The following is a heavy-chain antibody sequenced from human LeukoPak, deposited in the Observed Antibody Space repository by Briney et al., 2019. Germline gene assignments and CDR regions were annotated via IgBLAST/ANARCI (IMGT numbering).Heavy chain of an antibody. CDR3: ASPVVVAALVDAFDI. V-gene: IGHV3-30*19. J-gene: IGHJ3*02. D-gene: IGHD2-15*01. Sequence: SGRSLRLSCVGSGFTFRRSDIHWVRQAPGKGVEWVAVISDDGRHKYYADSLKGQFTISRDNSKNTVYLQVDSLKTEDTAVYYCASPVVVAALVDAFDIWGQGTMVTVSS. CDR1: GFTFRRSD. CDR2: ISDDGRHK.